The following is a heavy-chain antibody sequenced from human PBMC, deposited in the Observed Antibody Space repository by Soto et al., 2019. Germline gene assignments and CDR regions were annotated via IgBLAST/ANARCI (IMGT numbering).Heavy chain of an antibody. CDR1: GGTFSSYA. CDR3: ARAFQYSSSSVTYYYYGMDV. D-gene: IGHD6-6*01. CDR2: IIPIFGTA. V-gene: IGHV1-69*06. J-gene: IGHJ6*02. Sequence: VASVKVSCKASGGTFSSYAISWVRQAPGQGLEWMGGIIPIFGTANYAQKFQGRVTITADKFTSTAYMELSSLRSEDTAVYYCARAFQYSSSSVTYYYYGMDVWGQGTTVTVSS.